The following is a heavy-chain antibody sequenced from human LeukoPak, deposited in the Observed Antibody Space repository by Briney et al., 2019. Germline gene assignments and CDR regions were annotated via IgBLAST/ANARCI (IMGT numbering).Heavy chain of an antibody. J-gene: IGHJ4*02. Sequence: GGSLRLSCAASGFTFSSYWMSWVRQAPGKGLEWVANIKQDGSEKYYVDSVKGRFTISRDNAKNSLYLQMNSLRAEDTAVYYCARVRGYDILTGYYSPYFEYWGQGTLVTVSS. CDR2: IKQDGSEK. CDR1: GFTFSSYW. V-gene: IGHV3-7*01. CDR3: ARVRGYDILTGYYSPYFEY. D-gene: IGHD3-9*01.